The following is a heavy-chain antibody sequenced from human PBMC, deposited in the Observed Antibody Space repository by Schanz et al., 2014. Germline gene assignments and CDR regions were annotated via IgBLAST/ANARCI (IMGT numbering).Heavy chain of an antibody. J-gene: IGHJ4*02. Sequence: EGQLLESGGGLIQPGGSLRLSCAASGFTLSNSDMHWVRQGTGKGLEWVSTIGYLGDTYYPDSVKGRFTVSRDSGQNSLYLQMNSLRAGDTAVYYCAGGTDWNLHYWGQGALVTVSS. V-gene: IGHV3-13*01. D-gene: IGHD1-1*01. CDR2: IGYLGDT. CDR3: AGGTDWNLHY. CDR1: GFTLSNSD.